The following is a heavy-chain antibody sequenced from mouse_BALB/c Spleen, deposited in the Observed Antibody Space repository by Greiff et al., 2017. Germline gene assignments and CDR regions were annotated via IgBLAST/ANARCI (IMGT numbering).Heavy chain of an antibody. J-gene: IGHJ2*01. CDR2: ISYDGSN. D-gene: IGHD1-1*01. CDR1: GYSITSGYY. CDR3: ANYYGSSYGFDY. V-gene: IGHV3-6*02. Sequence: EVQLQQSGPGLVKPSQSLSLTCSVTGYSITSGYYWNWIRQFPGNKLEWMGYISYDGSNNYNPSLKNRISITRDTSKNQFFLKLNSVTTEDTATYYCANYYGSSYGFDYWGQGTTLTVSS.